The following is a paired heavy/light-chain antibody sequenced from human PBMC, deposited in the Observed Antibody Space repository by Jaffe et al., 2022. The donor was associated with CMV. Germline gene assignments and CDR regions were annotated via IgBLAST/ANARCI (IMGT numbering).Heavy chain of an antibody. CDR1: GFNFRLNA. CDR3: AKGRRYGAAVPDAFDI. Sequence: EVQLVESGGDLVQPGGSLRLSCAASGFNFRLNAMSWLRQAPGKGLEWVSTITHSGGDTYYADYVKGRFTISRDNSKNMLYLQMNSLRAEDTAVYFCAKGRRYGAAVPDAFDIWGQGTMVTVSS. D-gene: IGHD6-13*01. V-gene: IGHV3-23*04. J-gene: IGHJ3*02. CDR2: ITHSGGDT.
Light chain of an antibody. CDR1: QGISNY. CDR2: AAS. CDR3: LQHNSYPHT. V-gene: IGKV1-17*03. J-gene: IGKJ4*01. Sequence: DIQMTQSPSAMSASVGDRVTITCRASQGISNYLAWFQQKPGKVPKRLIYAASSLQSGVPSRFSGSGSGTEFTLTISSLQPEDFATYYCLQHNSYPHTFGGGTKVEIK.